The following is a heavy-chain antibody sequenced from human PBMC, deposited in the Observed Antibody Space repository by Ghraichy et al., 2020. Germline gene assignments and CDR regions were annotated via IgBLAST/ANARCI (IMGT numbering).Heavy chain of an antibody. Sequence: ASVKVSCKASSYPFTSYGISWVRQAPGQGLEWMGWISAYNGNTNYAQKLQGRVTMTTDTSTSTAYMELRSLRSDDTAVYYCARDKRRGNYGGNSASLHYDAFDIWGQVTMVTVSS. V-gene: IGHV1-18*04. J-gene: IGHJ3*02. CDR2: ISAYNGNT. CDR1: SYPFTSYG. CDR3: ARDKRRGNYGGNSASLHYDAFDI. D-gene: IGHD4-23*01.